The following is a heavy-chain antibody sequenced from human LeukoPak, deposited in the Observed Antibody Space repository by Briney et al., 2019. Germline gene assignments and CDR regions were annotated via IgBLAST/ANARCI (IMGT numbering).Heavy chain of an antibody. CDR1: GFTFSSYG. D-gene: IGHD3-22*01. CDR3: AKAYTYYYDSSGYFDY. V-gene: IGHV3-30*18. CDR2: ISYDGSNK. J-gene: IGHJ4*02. Sequence: PGGSLRLSCVVSGFTFSSYGFYWVRQAPGKGLEWVAVISYDGSNKYYADSVKGRFTISRDNSKNTLYLQMNSLRAEDTAVYYCAKAYTYYYDSSGYFDYWGQGTLVTVSS.